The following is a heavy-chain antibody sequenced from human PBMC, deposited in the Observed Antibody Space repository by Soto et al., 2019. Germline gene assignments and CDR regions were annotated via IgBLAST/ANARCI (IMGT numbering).Heavy chain of an antibody. V-gene: IGHV3-72*01. D-gene: IGHD3-10*01. CDR3: SGISGRYS. Sequence: PGGSLRLSCAARGFVFGDHYMGWVRQAPGKGLEWVGQTKNKANGYTTEYAASVTGRFTISRDASKNSLDLQMNSLKTEDTAVYCISGISGRYSWCQGAQLTISS. CDR2: TKNKANGYTT. J-gene: IGHJ4*02. CDR1: GFVFGDHY.